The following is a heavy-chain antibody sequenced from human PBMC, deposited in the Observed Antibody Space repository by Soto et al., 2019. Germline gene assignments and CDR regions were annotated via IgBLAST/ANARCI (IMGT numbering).Heavy chain of an antibody. V-gene: IGHV4-39*01. Sequence: PSETLSLTCTVSGGSISSSSYYWGWIRQPPGKGLEWIGSIYYSGSTYYNPSLKSRVTISVDTSKNQFSLKLSSVTAADTAVYYCAGNYYDSSGYYPDFDYWGQGTLVTVSS. J-gene: IGHJ4*02. D-gene: IGHD3-22*01. CDR1: GGSISSSSYY. CDR3: AGNYYDSSGYYPDFDY. CDR2: IYYSGST.